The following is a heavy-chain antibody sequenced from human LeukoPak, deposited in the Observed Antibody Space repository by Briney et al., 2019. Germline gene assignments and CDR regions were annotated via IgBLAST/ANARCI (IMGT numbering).Heavy chain of an antibody. Sequence: KPSETLSLTCSVSGGSMSSYYWSWIRQPPGKGLEWIGHIYYSGSTDYNPSLKSRVTISVDTSKNQFSLKLRSVTAADTALYYCTRHTGYISGQYSNYEDSWGQGTLVTVSS. V-gene: IGHV4-59*08. J-gene: IGHJ4*02. CDR1: GGSMSSYY. CDR3: TRHTGYISGQYSNYEDS. CDR2: IYYSGST. D-gene: IGHD4-11*01.